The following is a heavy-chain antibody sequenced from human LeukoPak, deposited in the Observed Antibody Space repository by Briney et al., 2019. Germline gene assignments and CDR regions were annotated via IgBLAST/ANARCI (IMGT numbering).Heavy chain of an antibody. V-gene: IGHV3-23*01. J-gene: IGHJ4*02. D-gene: IGHD2-8*02. CDR1: GLTFSGYV. Sequence: GGSLRLSCAAAGLTFSGYVMSWARQAPGKGLEWVAAISANGGRTYYTESVKGHFTISRDNSKNTLYLQMNSLRADDTAVYYCAKGPERRGFCSGSACYSDCWGQGTLVTVSS. CDR3: AKGPERRGFCSGSACYSDC. CDR2: ISANGGRT.